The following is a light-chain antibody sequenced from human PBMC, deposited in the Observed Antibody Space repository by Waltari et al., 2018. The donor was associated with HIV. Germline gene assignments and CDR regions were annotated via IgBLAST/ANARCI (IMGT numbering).Light chain of an antibody. Sequence: SYVLTQPPSISVAPGKTAKITCGRNNIGNRDVHWYQQKAGQAPILVIYEDDDRPSGIPERFSGSNSENTATLTINRIEVGDEADYYCQVWDSGSDHVFGSGTTVTVL. V-gene: IGLV3-21*01. J-gene: IGLJ1*01. CDR3: QVWDSGSDHV. CDR2: EDD. CDR1: NIGNRD.